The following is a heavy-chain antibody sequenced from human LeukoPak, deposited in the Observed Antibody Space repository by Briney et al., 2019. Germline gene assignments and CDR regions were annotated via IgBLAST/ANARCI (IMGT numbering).Heavy chain of an antibody. J-gene: IGHJ4*02. CDR3: TRAYSSAWEGFDC. D-gene: IGHD6-25*01. CDR1: GFTFSNYA. V-gene: IGHV3-23*01. CDR2: LDSGGGST. Sequence: PGGSLRLSCAASGFTFSNYAMTWVRQAPGKGLEWVSGLDSGGGSTYYADSVKGRFTISRDNSKNTLYMQMDYLRAEDTAVYYCTRAYSSAWEGFDCWGQGTLVTVSS.